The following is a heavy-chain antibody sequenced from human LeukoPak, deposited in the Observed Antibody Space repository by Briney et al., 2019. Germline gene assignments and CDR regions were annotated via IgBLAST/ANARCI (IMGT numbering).Heavy chain of an antibody. V-gene: IGHV1-69*13. Sequence: SVKVSCKASGGTFSSYAISWVRQAPGQGLEWMGGIIPIFGTANYAQKFQGRVTITADESTSTAYMELSSLRSEDTAVYYCASSPMLSEWFFDYWGQGTLVTVSS. D-gene: IGHD3-3*01. CDR3: ASSPMLSEWFFDY. CDR1: GGTFSSYA. J-gene: IGHJ4*02. CDR2: IIPIFGTA.